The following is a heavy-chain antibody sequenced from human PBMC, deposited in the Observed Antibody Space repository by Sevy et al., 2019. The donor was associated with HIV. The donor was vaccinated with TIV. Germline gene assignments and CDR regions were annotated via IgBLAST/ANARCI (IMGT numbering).Heavy chain of an antibody. CDR3: TRGLATADTPEYYFDY. CDR1: GFTFDDYA. V-gene: IGHV3-49*03. Sequence: GGSLRLSCTTSGFTFDDYAMSWFRQAPGKGLEWVAFITRNSYEAYGGTTDSAASVKGRFIISRDDSKSVAYLQMNSLKTEDTAVYYCTRGLATADTPEYYFDYWGQGTLVTVSS. D-gene: IGHD5-12*01. CDR2: ITRNSYEAYGGTT. J-gene: IGHJ4*02.